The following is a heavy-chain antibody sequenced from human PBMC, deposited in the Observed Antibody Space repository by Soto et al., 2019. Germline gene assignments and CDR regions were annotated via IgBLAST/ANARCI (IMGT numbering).Heavy chain of an antibody. CDR1: SGSLTSYY. D-gene: IGHD6-13*01. V-gene: IGHV4-4*07. CDR2: IYNSGST. J-gene: IGHJ5*02. CDR3: ARAHDNTWYPLGS. Sequence: SETRSRTCTVSSGSLTSYYWSGIRQPPGKGLEWIGRIYNSGSTSYNPSLKSRVTMSINTAKNQLSLKLSSVTAADTAVYYCARAHDNTWYPLGSWGQGTLVTVSS.